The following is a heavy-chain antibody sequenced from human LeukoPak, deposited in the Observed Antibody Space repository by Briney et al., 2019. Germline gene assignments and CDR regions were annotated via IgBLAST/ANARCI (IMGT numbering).Heavy chain of an antibody. CDR2: INPNSGGT. D-gene: IGHD3-3*01. Sequence: GASVKVSCKASGYTFTGYYMHWVRQAPGQGLEWMGWINPNSGGTNYAQKFQGRVTMTGDTSISTAYMELSRLRSDDTAVYYCARESVLRFLEWANFDYWGQGTLVTVSS. V-gene: IGHV1-2*02. J-gene: IGHJ4*02. CDR1: GYTFTGYY. CDR3: ARESVLRFLEWANFDY.